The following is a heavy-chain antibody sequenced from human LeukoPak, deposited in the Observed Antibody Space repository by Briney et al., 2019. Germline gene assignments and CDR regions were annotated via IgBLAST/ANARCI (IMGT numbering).Heavy chain of an antibody. V-gene: IGHV3-33*01. J-gene: IGHJ4*02. Sequence: GGSLRLSCAASGFTFSSYGMHWVRQAPGKGLEWVAVIWYDGSNKYYADSVKGRFTISRDNSKNTLYLQMNSLRAEDTAVYYCARDYYDSSGYYSFDYWGQGTLVTVSS. D-gene: IGHD3-22*01. CDR3: ARDYYDSSGYYSFDY. CDR2: IWYDGSNK. CDR1: GFTFSSYG.